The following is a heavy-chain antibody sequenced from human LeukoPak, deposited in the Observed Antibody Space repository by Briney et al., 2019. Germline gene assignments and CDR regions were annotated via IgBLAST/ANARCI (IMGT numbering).Heavy chain of an antibody. CDR2: IYYSGST. J-gene: IGHJ6*02. D-gene: IGHD4-23*01. V-gene: IGHV4-59*01. Sequence: SETLSLTCTVSGGSIRSYYWSWIRQPPGKGLEWIGYIYYSGSTNYNPSLKSRVTISVDTSKNQFSLKLSSVTAADTAVYYCAREAVDPLGYYYGMDVWGQGTTVTVSS. CDR3: AREAVDPLGYYYGMDV. CDR1: GGSIRSYY.